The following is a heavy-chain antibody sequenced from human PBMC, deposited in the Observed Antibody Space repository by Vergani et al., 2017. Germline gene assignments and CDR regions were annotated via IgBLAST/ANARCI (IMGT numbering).Heavy chain of an antibody. CDR1: AYSISSTYY. CDR2: IYHTGSA. CDR3: ARHRGDYDRGGMDV. V-gene: IGHV4-38-2*01. Sequence: QVQLQQWGAGLLKPSETLSLTCAVSAYSISSTYYWGWIRQPPGKGLEWIGNIYHTGSAYYNPSLKSRVTISVDTSKNQFSLKLSSVTAADTAVYYCARHRGDYDRGGMDVWGQGTTVTVSS. D-gene: IGHD4-17*01. J-gene: IGHJ6*02.